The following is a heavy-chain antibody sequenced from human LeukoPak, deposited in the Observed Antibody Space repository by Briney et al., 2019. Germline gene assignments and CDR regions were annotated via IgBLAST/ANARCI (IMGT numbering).Heavy chain of an antibody. Sequence: ASVKVSCKTSGYSYTDYYMHWVRQAPGQGLEWMGWINPNSGGTSSAQKFQGRVTMTRDASITTVYMEVRWLTSDDTAIYYCARADRLHGGPYLIGPWGLGTLVTVSS. CDR2: INPNSGGT. CDR3: ARADRLHGGPYLIGP. CDR1: GYSYTDYY. D-gene: IGHD2-21*01. V-gene: IGHV1-2*02. J-gene: IGHJ5*02.